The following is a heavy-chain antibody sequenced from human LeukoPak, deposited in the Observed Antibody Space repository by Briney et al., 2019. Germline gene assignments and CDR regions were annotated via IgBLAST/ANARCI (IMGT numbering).Heavy chain of an antibody. CDR1: GGSISSYY. CDR3: ARAHKLNAFDI. D-gene: IGHD1-1*01. V-gene: IGHV4-59*01. Sequence: KPSETLSLTCTVSGGSISSYYWSWIRQPPGEGLEWIGYIYYSGSANYNPSLKSRVTTSVDTSKNQFSLRLSSVTAADTAVYYCARAHKLNAFDIWGQGTMVTVSS. J-gene: IGHJ3*02. CDR2: IYYSGSA.